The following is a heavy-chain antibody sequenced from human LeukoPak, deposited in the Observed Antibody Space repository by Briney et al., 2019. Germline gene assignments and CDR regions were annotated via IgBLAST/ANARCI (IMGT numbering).Heavy chain of an antibody. D-gene: IGHD6-6*01. V-gene: IGHV1-3*01. J-gene: IGHJ4*02. Sequence: ASGKLSCTAAGYIFTSYAMHWVRQAPGQRLEGRGWINAGNGNTKESHKFPGRGTITRDTYASTPYMDLRSLRAEDTAVHYCARGEYSSSGNTLDDWGQGTPVTVS. CDR3: ARGEYSSSGNTLDD. CDR1: GYIFTSYA. CDR2: INAGNGNT.